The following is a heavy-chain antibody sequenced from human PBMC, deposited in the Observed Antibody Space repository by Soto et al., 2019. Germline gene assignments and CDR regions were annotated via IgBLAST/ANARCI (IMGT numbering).Heavy chain of an antibody. CDR2: INSDGSVS. CDR3: TRGDCVGGTYCALGCSFNYYLDV. CDR1: GFTFSNYW. J-gene: IGHJ6*03. Sequence: EVQLVESGGGLVQPGGSLRLSCVASGFTFSNYWMYWVRQAPGEGLVWVSRINSDGSVSSYADSVKGRLTISRDNVKNTLYLQMDSLRAEDTGVYYSTRGDCVGGTYCALGCSFNYYLDVWGKGTTVTVSS. D-gene: IGHD2-15*01. V-gene: IGHV3-74*01.